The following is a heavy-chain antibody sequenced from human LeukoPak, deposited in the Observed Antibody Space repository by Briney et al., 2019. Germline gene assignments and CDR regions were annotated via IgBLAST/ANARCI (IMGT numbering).Heavy chain of an antibody. CDR2: IYYSGGT. J-gene: IGHJ6*02. CDR3: ASSTVTKPLYYYYYGMDV. Sequence: SETLSLTCTVSGGSISSYYWSWIRQPPGKGLECVGDIYYSGGTKYNPYLKSRVTISVHTSKNQFSLKLSSVTAADTAVYYCASSTVTKPLYYYYYGMDVWGQGTTVTVSS. CDR1: GGSISSYY. V-gene: IGHV4-59*08. D-gene: IGHD4-17*01.